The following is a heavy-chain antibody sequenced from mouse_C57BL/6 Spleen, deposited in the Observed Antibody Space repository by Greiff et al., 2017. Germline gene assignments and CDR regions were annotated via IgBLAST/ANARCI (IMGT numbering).Heavy chain of an antibody. CDR1: GFTFSDYY. CDR3: ARGTGGYAMDY. J-gene: IGHJ4*01. CDR2: INYDGSST. V-gene: IGHV5-16*01. Sequence: EVMLVESEGGLVQPGSSMKLSCTASGFTFSDYYMAWVRQVPEKGLEWVANINYDGSSTYYLDSLKSRFIISRDNAKNILYLQMSSLKYEDTATYYCARGTGGYAMDYWGQGTSVTVSS.